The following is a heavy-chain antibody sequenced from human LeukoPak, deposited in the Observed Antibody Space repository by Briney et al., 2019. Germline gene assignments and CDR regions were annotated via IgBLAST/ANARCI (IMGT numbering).Heavy chain of an antibody. CDR2: IGTAGDT. D-gene: IGHD5-18*01. CDR1: GFTFSSYD. V-gene: IGHV3-13*01. Sequence: GGSLRLSCAASGFTFSSYDMHWVRQATGKGLEWVSAIGTAGDTYYPGSVKGRFTISRENAKNSLYLQMNSLRAEDTAVYYCARDRGYSSSYGMDAWGQGTTVTVSS. CDR3: ARDRGYSSSYGMDA. J-gene: IGHJ6*02.